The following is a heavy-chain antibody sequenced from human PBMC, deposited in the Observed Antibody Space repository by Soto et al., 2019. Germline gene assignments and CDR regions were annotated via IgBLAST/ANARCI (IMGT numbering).Heavy chain of an antibody. CDR1: GGPVSGDDLY. Sequence: HLQESGPGLVKPSQTLSLTCVVSGGPVSGDDLYWSWIRHLPGKGLEWIANVYHTGTTYYNPSLKSRVSMSVDTSQNQFSLILASVTAADTAVYYCARALVTDYNSRDYHYYCAMDVGGQGTSVTVSS. J-gene: IGHJ6*02. V-gene: IGHV4-31*02. D-gene: IGHD3-22*01. CDR3: ARALVTDYNSRDYHYYCAMDV. CDR2: VYHTGTT.